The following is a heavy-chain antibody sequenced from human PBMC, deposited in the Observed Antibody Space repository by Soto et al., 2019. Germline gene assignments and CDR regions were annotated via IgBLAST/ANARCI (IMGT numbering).Heavy chain of an antibody. CDR2: IIPIFGTA. Sequence: QVQLVQSGAEVKKPGSSVKVSCKASGGTFSSYAISWVRQAPGQGLEWMGGIIPIFGTANYAQKFQGRVTITADESTITAYRELSSLRSEDTAVYYCARGGIVVVVAATWDAFDIWGQGTMVTVSS. D-gene: IGHD2-15*01. V-gene: IGHV1-69*12. CDR1: GGTFSSYA. CDR3: ARGGIVVVVAATWDAFDI. J-gene: IGHJ3*02.